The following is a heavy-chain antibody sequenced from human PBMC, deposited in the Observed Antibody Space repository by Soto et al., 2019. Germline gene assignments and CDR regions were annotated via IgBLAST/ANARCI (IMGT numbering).Heavy chain of an antibody. CDR2: ISSSSGYI. CDR3: ARVRSYSYGQGYGMDV. Sequence: GGSLRLSCAASGFTFSTYSMNWVRQARGKGLEWDSSISSSSGYIYYADSVKCRFTISRDDAKNSLSLQMNSLRAEDTAVYYCARVRSYSYGQGYGMDVWGQGATVTVSS. J-gene: IGHJ6*02. CDR1: GFTFSTYS. V-gene: IGHV3-21*01. D-gene: IGHD5-18*01.